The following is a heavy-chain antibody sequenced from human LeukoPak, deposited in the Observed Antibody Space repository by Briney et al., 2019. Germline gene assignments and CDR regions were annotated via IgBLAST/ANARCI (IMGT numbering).Heavy chain of an antibody. J-gene: IGHJ4*02. CDR2: ISGSGGST. CDR3: AKYGGSYHTPFDY. V-gene: IGHV3-23*01. D-gene: IGHD1-26*01. CDR1: GFTFSSYA. Sequence: GGSLRLSCAVSGFTFSSYAMSWVRQAPGKGLEWVSAISGSGGSTYYADSVKGRFTISRDNSKNTLYLQMNSLRAEDTAVYYCAKYGGSYHTPFDYWGQGTLVTVSS.